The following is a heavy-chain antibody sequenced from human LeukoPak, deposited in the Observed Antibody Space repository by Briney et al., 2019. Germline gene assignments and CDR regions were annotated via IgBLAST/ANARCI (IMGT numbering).Heavy chain of an antibody. CDR1: GFTFSSCS. J-gene: IGHJ3*02. CDR2: ISSSSSYI. V-gene: IGHV3-21*01. CDR3: ARDAAAGPDAFDI. D-gene: IGHD6-13*01. Sequence: GGSLRLSCAASGFTFSSCSVNWVRQAPGKGLEWVSSISSSSSYIYYADSVKGRFTISRDNAKNSLYLQMNSLRAEDTAVCYCARDAAAGPDAFDIWGQGTMVTVSS.